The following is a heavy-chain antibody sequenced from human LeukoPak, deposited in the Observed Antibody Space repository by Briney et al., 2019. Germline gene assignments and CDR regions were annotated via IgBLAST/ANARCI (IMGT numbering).Heavy chain of an antibody. CDR3: ARARVSAAGRFDY. Sequence: GGSLRLSCAASGFTVSSNYMSWVRQAPGKGLEWVSVIYSGGSTYYADSVKGRFTISRDNSKNTLYLQMNSLRAEDTAVYYCARARVSAAGRFDYWGQGTLVTVSS. V-gene: IGHV3-66*01. J-gene: IGHJ4*02. CDR1: GFTVSSNY. CDR2: IYSGGST. D-gene: IGHD6-13*01.